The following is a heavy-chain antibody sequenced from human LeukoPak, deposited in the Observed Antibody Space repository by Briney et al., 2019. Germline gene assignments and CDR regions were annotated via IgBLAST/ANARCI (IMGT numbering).Heavy chain of an antibody. CDR2: INPNSGGT. CDR3: ARGGYSSGWYSDY. D-gene: IGHD6-19*01. V-gene: IGHV1-2*02. J-gene: IGHJ4*02. Sequence: GASVKVSCKASGYTFTGYYIHWVRQAPGQGLEWMGWINPNSGGTNYAQKFQGRVTMTRDTSISTAYMELSRLRSDDTAVYYCARGGYSSGWYSDYWGQGTLVTVSS. CDR1: GYTFTGYY.